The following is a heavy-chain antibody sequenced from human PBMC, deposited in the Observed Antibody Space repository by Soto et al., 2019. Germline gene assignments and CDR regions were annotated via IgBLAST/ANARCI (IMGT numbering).Heavy chain of an antibody. CDR2: INPNSGGT. CDR3: ASGQRRIQLWLVSQTNYYGMDV. V-gene: IGHV1-2*02. Sequence: AAVTVSCKDSGYTFTGYYMYWVRPAPGPVLEWMGWINPNSGGTNYAQKFQGRVTMTRDTSISTAYMELSRLRSDDTAVYYCASGQRRIQLWLVSQTNYYGMDVWGQGTTVTGS. D-gene: IGHD5-18*01. CDR1: GYTFTGYY. J-gene: IGHJ6*02.